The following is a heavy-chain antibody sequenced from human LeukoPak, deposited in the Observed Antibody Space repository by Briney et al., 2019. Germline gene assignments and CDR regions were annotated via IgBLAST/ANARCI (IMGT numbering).Heavy chain of an antibody. Sequence: SETLSLTCTVSGGSISSSPYYWGWIRQPPGKGLEWIGSIYYSGSTYYNPSLKSRLTVSVDTSKNQFSLKLSSVTAADTAVYYCASSWYSTYYFDYWGQGTLVTVSS. D-gene: IGHD6-13*01. CDR2: IYYSGST. V-gene: IGHV4-39*01. CDR3: ASSWYSTYYFDY. J-gene: IGHJ4*02. CDR1: GGSISSSPYY.